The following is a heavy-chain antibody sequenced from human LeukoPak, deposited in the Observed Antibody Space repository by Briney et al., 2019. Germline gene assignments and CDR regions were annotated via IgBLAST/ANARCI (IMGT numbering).Heavy chain of an antibody. J-gene: IGHJ4*02. CDR2: ISGSGGGS. D-gene: IGHD3-16*02. CDR3: AKRGGGPYDYVWGSYLPFDY. CDR1: GFTFRHYS. V-gene: IGHV3-23*01. Sequence: GGSLRLSCAASGFTFRHYSMSWVRQAPGKGLQWVSAISGSGGGSYHADSVKGRFTISRDNSRNTLYLQMNSLRAEDTAVYYCAKRGGGPYDYVWGSYLPFDYWGQGTLVTVSS.